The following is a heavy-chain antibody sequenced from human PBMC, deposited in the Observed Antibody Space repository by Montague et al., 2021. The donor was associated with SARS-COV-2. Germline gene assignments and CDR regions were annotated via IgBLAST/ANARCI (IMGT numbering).Heavy chain of an antibody. CDR1: GVSVTDHY. J-gene: IGHJ4*02. D-gene: IGHD3-9*01. CDR3: VRHPHYDGLNGPPDF. CDR2: VLYNKGT. V-gene: IGHV4-59*08. Sequence: SETLSLTCTVSGVSVTDHYWSWIRQPPGKGLEWVGDVLYNKGTNFNPSLKSRVAISVDTSKNQFSLRLTSVTAADTAFYYYVRHPHYDGLNGPPDFWGQGTLVTVSS.